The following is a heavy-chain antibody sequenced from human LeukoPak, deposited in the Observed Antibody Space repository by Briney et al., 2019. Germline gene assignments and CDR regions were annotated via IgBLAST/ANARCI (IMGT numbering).Heavy chain of an antibody. Sequence: KSSETLSLTCAVSGGSISSSNWWSWVRQPPGKGLGWIGEIYHSGSTNYNPSLKSRVTISVDKSKNQFSLQLSSVTAADTAVYYCARGGVGATGFDYWGQGTLVTVSS. J-gene: IGHJ4*02. V-gene: IGHV4-4*02. CDR3: ARGGVGATGFDY. D-gene: IGHD1-26*01. CDR1: GGSISSSNW. CDR2: IYHSGST.